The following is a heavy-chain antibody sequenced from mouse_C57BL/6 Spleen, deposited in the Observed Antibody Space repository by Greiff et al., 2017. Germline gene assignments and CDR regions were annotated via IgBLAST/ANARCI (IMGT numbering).Heavy chain of an antibody. V-gene: IGHV14-3*01. CDR2: IDPANGNT. Sequence: VQLQQSVAELVRPGASVKLSCTASGFNIKNTYMHWVKQRPEQGLEWIGRIDPANGNTKYAPKFQGKATITADTSSTTAYLQLSSLTSEDTAIYYCARWTDYDGSSFDYWGQGTTLTVSS. CDR1: GFNIKNTY. CDR3: ARWTDYDGSSFDY. J-gene: IGHJ2*01. D-gene: IGHD1-1*01.